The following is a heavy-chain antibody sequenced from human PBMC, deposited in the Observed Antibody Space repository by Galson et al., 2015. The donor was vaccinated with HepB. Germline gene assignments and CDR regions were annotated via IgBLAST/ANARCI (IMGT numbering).Heavy chain of an antibody. J-gene: IGHJ6*02. V-gene: IGHV5-51*01. D-gene: IGHD6-19*01. CDR2: IHPSDSDT. Sequence: QSGAEVKKPGESLKISCKGSGYTFTSFWIGWVRQMPGKGLEWMGIIHPSDSDTRYSPSFQGQVTISADKSINTAYLQWSSLKASDIVTYYCARHVGSGGSYGMDVWGQGTTVTVSS. CDR3: ARHVGSGGSYGMDV. CDR1: GYTFTSFW.